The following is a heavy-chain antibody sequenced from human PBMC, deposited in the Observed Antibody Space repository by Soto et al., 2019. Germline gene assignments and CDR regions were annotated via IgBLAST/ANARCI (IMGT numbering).Heavy chain of an antibody. V-gene: IGHV4-59*08. Sequence: SETLSLTCTVSGGSISSYYWSWIRQPPGTGLEWIGYIYYSGSTNYNPSLKSRVTISVDTSKNQFSLKLSSVTAADTAVYYCARRYGDCFDFWGQGTLVTVSS. CDR3: ARRYGDCFDF. D-gene: IGHD4-17*01. CDR2: IYYSGST. J-gene: IGHJ4*02. CDR1: GGSISSYY.